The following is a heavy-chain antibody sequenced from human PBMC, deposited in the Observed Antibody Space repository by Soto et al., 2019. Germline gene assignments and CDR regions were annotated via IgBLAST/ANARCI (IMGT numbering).Heavy chain of an antibody. D-gene: IGHD1-26*01. CDR2: IYHSGST. V-gene: IGHV4-61*08. CDR1: GGSVSNDAYY. J-gene: IGHJ4*02. Sequence: QVQLQESGPGLMKPSETLSLTCTVSGGSVSNDAYYWSWIRQPPGKGLEWIGYIYHSGSTYYHPHANSRGSIPVDMSENQYSLRLNSVTAADTAVYYWARLGIGWAFPFEHWGQGTRV. CDR3: ARLGIGWAFPFEH.